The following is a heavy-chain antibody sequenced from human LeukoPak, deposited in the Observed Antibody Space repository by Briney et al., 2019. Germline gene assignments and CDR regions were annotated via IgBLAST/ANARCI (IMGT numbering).Heavy chain of an antibody. CDR3: ATGDRGSYYY. CDR1: GGSISSGSYD. CDR2: IYTSGST. Sequence: PSQTLSLTCTVSGGSISSGSYDWSWIRQPAGKGLEWIGRIYTSGSTNYNPSLKSRVTISVDTSKNQFSLKLSSVSAADTAVYYCATGDRGSYYYWGQGTLVTVSS. V-gene: IGHV4-61*02. J-gene: IGHJ4*02. D-gene: IGHD1-26*01.